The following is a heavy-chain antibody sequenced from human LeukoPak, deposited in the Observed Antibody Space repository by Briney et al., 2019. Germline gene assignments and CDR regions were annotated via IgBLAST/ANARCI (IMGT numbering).Heavy chain of an antibody. J-gene: IGHJ4*02. D-gene: IGHD3-22*01. V-gene: IGHV4-38-2*01. CDR1: DYSISSGYY. Sequence: SETLSLTCAVSDYSISSGYYWGWIRQPPGKGLEWIASINHSASTFYNPSLKSRVTISVDTSKNQFSLKLSAVTAADTALYYCARRYYDSSGYSFDYWGQGTLVTVSS. CDR2: INHSAST. CDR3: ARRYYDSSGYSFDY.